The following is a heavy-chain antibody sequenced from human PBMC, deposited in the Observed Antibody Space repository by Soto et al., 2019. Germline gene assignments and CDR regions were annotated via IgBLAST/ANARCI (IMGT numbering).Heavy chain of an antibody. CDR2: IYHSGST. J-gene: IGHJ5*02. CDR1: GGSISSSNW. CDR3: ARLRFLDNWFDP. D-gene: IGHD3-3*01. Sequence: PSETLSLTCAVSGGSISSSNWWSWVRQPPGKGLEWIGEIYHSGSTNYNPSLESRVTISVDKSKNQFSLKLSSVTAADTAVYYCARLRFLDNWFDPWGQGTLVTVSS. V-gene: IGHV4-4*02.